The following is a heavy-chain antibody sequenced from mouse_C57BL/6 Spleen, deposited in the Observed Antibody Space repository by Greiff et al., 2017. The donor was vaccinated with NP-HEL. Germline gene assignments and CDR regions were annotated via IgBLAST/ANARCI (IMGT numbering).Heavy chain of an antibody. J-gene: IGHJ2*01. D-gene: IGHD4-1*01. CDR3: ARGWDGDFDY. CDR2: ISDGGSYT. V-gene: IGHV5-4*03. CDR1: GFTFSSYA. Sequence: EVKLMESGGGLVKPGGSLKLSCAASGFTFSSYAMSWVRQTPEKRLEWVATISDGGSYTYYPDNVKGRFTISRDNAKNNLYLQMSHLKSEDTAMYYCARGWDGDFDYWGQGTTLTVSS.